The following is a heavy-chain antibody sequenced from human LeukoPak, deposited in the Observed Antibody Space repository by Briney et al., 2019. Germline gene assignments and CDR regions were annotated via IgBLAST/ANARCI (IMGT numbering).Heavy chain of an antibody. D-gene: IGHD3-22*01. CDR1: GFIFSDYC. CDR2: ISSGSSTI. Sequence: GGSLRLSCAASGFIFSDYCMNWVRQAPGKGLEWVSYISSGSSTIYYADSVKGRFIVSRDNAKNSLYLQMNSLTDEDTAVYYCAREPPGNYDDSGDYYAYFDYWGQGSLVTVSS. V-gene: IGHV3-48*02. CDR3: AREPPGNYDDSGDYYAYFDY. J-gene: IGHJ4*02.